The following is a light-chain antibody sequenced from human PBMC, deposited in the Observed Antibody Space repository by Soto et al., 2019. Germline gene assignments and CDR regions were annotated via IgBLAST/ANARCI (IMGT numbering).Light chain of an antibody. CDR2: EVS. Sequence: QSALTQHASVSGSPGQSITISCTGTSSDVGGYNYVSWYQQHPGKAPKLMIYEVSNRPSGVSNRFSGSKSGNTASLTISGLQAEEEADYYCSSYTSSSTVYVFGTGTKV. CDR1: SSDVGGYNY. CDR3: SSYTSSSTVYV. V-gene: IGLV2-14*01. J-gene: IGLJ1*01.